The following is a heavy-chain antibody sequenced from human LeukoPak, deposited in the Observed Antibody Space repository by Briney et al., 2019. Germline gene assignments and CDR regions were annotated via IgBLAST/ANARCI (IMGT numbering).Heavy chain of an antibody. D-gene: IGHD5-12*01. Sequence: SVKVSCKASGYTFTSYAISWVRQAPGQGLEWMGRIIPILGIANYAQKFQGRVTITADKSTSTAYMELSSLRSEDTAVYYCARGYSGYAFDYWGQGTLVTVSS. CDR1: GYTFTSYA. CDR3: ARGYSGYAFDY. V-gene: IGHV1-69*04. J-gene: IGHJ4*02. CDR2: IIPILGIA.